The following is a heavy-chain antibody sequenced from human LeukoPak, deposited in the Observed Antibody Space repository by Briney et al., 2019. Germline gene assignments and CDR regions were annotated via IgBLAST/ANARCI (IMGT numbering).Heavy chain of an antibody. Sequence: PGGSLRLSCAASGFTFSSFAMTWVRQAPGKGLEWVSAISGSGGSTYYADSVKGRFTISRDNSKNTLYLQMNSLRAEDTAVYYCAKALDYGDYDRKLWGAFDIWGQGTMVTVSS. J-gene: IGHJ3*02. D-gene: IGHD4-17*01. CDR3: AKALDYGDYDRKLWGAFDI. V-gene: IGHV3-23*01. CDR1: GFTFSSFA. CDR2: ISGSGGST.